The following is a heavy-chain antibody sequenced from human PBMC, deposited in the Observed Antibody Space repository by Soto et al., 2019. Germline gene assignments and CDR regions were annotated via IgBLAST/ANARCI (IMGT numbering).Heavy chain of an antibody. CDR2: IKEDGTEK. Sequence: GGSLRLSCAASGCTFSNYWMSWVRQAPGKGLEWVANIKEDGTEKHYVDSVKGRFTIYRDNAENSLYLQMNSLRAEDTAVYYCARDRMYYYDSSGFYYWGQGALVTVSS. V-gene: IGHV3-7*04. D-gene: IGHD3-22*01. CDR3: ARDRMYYYDSSGFYY. J-gene: IGHJ4*02. CDR1: GCTFSNYW.